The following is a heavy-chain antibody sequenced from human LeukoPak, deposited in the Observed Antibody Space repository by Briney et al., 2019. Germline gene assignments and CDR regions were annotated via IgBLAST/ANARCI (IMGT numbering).Heavy chain of an antibody. CDR3: TRIGYSSSWSGDY. CDR2: ISSDGSNE. J-gene: IGHJ4*02. V-gene: IGHV3-30-3*01. Sequence: GGSLRLSCVASGFPFSSYWMTWVRQAPGKGLKWVAIISSDGSNEYYADSVKGRFSISRDNSRNTLYLRMNSLRAEDTAIYYCTRIGYSSSWSGDYWGQGTLVTVSS. CDR1: GFPFSSYW. D-gene: IGHD6-13*01.